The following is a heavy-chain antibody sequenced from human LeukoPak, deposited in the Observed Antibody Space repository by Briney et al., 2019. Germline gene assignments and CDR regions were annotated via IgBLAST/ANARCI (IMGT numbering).Heavy chain of an antibody. J-gene: IGHJ3*02. D-gene: IGHD6-19*01. CDR3: AKANSSGWYGDAFDI. Sequence: SETLSLTCTVSGGSISSGDYYWSWIRQPPGKGLEWIGYIYYSGSTYYNPSFKSRVTISVDTSKNQFSLKLSSVTAADTAVYYCAKANSSGWYGDAFDIWGQGTMVTVSS. CDR1: GGSISSGDYY. CDR2: IYYSGST. V-gene: IGHV4-30-4*08.